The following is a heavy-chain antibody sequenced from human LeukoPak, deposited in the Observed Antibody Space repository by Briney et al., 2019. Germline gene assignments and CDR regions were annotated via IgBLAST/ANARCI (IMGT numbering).Heavy chain of an antibody. Sequence: GGSLRLSCTASGFTFSGYSMNWIRQAPGKGLEWASSFGTRSTSIYHAGSVKGRFAISRDNAKNSLYLQMNSLRAEDTALYYCAREVSEGFDFWGQGTLVTVSS. V-gene: IGHV3-21*01. CDR3: AREVSEGFDF. J-gene: IGHJ4*02. CDR1: GFTFSGYS. CDR2: FGTRSTSI. D-gene: IGHD3-22*01.